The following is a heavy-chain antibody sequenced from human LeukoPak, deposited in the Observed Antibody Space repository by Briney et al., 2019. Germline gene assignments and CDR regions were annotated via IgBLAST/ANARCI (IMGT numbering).Heavy chain of an antibody. CDR2: IGGTGVRT. J-gene: IGHJ4*02. CDR1: GFTFSSYA. Sequence: QAGGSLRLSCASSGFTFSSYAMSWVRQAPGKGLEWVSTIGGTGVRTYYAGSVKGRFTISRDNSKNTLYLQINSLRAEDTAVYFYAKDRLGGPYFFHYWGQGTLVTVSS. D-gene: IGHD3-16*01. CDR3: AKDRLGGPYFFHY. V-gene: IGHV3-23*01.